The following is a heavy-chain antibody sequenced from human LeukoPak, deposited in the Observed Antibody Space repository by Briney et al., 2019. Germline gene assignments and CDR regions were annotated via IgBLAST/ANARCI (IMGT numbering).Heavy chain of an antibody. J-gene: IGHJ5*02. CDR1: GFTFSSYW. V-gene: IGHV3-7*01. D-gene: IGHD3-10*01. Sequence: GGSLRLSCAASGFTFSSYWMSWVRQAPGKGLEWVANIKQDGSEKYYVDSVKDRFTISRDNAKNSLYLQMNSLRAEDTAVYYCARVHTESLWFGESHNWFDPWGQGTLVTVSS. CDR2: IKQDGSEK. CDR3: ARVHTESLWFGESHNWFDP.